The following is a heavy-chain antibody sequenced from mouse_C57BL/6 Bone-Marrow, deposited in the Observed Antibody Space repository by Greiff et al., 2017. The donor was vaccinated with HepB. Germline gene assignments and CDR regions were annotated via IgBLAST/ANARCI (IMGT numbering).Heavy chain of an antibody. D-gene: IGHD2-1*01. Sequence: EVKLMESGGGLVKPGGSLKLSCAASGFTFSSYAMSWVRQTPEKRLEWVATISDGGSYTYYPDNVKGRFTISRDNAKNNLYLQMSHLKSEDTAMYYCARSQIYYGNLFDYWGQGTTLTVSS. CDR3: ARSQIYYGNLFDY. J-gene: IGHJ2*01. CDR1: GFTFSSYA. V-gene: IGHV5-4*03. CDR2: ISDGGSYT.